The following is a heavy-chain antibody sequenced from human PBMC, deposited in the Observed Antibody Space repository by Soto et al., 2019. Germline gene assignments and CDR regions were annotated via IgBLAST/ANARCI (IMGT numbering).Heavy chain of an antibody. CDR1: GFTFSDYS. CDR2: ISSSSTFT. CDR3: AAPYSTGHRLLGY. J-gene: IGHJ4*02. Sequence: PVGSLRLSCVASGFTFSDYSVSWVSQAPGKGLEWLSSISSSSTFTHYADSVKGRFTISRDNAKNSLYLQMNSLRAEDTAVYYCAAPYSTGHRLLGYWGQGTLVTVSS. D-gene: IGHD6-19*01. V-gene: IGHV3-21*01.